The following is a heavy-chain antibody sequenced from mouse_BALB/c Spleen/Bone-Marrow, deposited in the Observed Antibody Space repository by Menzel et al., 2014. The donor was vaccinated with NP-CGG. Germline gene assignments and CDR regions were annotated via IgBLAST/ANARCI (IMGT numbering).Heavy chain of an antibody. CDR2: IDPYYGGT. Sequence: EVQLQESGPELEKPGASVKISCKASGYSFTGYNMNWVKQSNGESLEWIGNIDPYYGGTSFNQKFKGKATLTVDKSSSTAYMQLKSLTSEDSAFYYCARGYGNSYIYYVDYWGQCTALTVSS. D-gene: IGHD1-1*01. CDR1: GYSFTGYN. J-gene: IGHJ2*01. V-gene: IGHV1-39*01. CDR3: ARGYGNSYIYYVDY.